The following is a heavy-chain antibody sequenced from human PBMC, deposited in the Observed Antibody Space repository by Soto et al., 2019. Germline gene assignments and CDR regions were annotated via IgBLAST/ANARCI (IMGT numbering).Heavy chain of an antibody. V-gene: IGHV3-23*01. CDR3: AKLRGVRGVAVSPRP. CDR1: GFTFSSYA. J-gene: IGHJ5*02. CDR2: ISGSGGST. Sequence: PSETLRLSCAASGFTFSSYAMSWVRQAPGKGLEWVSAISGSGGSTYYADSVKGRFTISRDNSKNTLYLQMNSLRAEDTAVYYCAKLRGVRGVAVSPRPWGQGTLVTVSS. D-gene: IGHD3-10*01.